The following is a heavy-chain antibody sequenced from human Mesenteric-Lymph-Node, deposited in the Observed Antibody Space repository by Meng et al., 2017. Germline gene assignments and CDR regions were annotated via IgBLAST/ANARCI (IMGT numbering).Heavy chain of an antibody. D-gene: IGHD3-10*01. V-gene: IGHV1-8*03. J-gene: IGHJ6*02. Sequence: ASVKVSCKASGYTFTSYDINWVRRATGQGLEWMGWMNPNSGNTGYAQKFQGRVTITRNTSISTAYMELSSLRSEDTAVYYCARVTMVRGVIAYYYYYYGMDVWGQGTTVTISS. CDR3: ARVTMVRGVIAYYYYYYGMDV. CDR1: GYTFTSYD. CDR2: MNPNSGNT.